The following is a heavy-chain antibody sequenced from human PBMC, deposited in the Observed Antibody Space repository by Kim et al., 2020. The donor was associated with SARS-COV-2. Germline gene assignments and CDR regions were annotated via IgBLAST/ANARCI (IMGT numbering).Heavy chain of an antibody. CDR3: ARASSYYVIDY. Sequence: SETLSITCTVSGGSISSYYWSWVRQPPGKGLEWIGYIFNSGRTNYNPSLKSRVTISVDTSKNQFSLKLSSVTAADTAMYYCARASSYYVIDYWGQGTLVTVSS. J-gene: IGHJ4*02. CDR1: GGSISSYY. D-gene: IGHD1-26*01. CDR2: IFNSGRT. V-gene: IGHV4-59*13.